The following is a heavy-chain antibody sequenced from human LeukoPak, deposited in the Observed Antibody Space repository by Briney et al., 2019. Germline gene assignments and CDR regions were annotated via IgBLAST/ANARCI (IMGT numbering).Heavy chain of an antibody. CDR1: GGSISSGGYS. CDR3: ARHNYDFWSGYYPDKGAYYYYYGMDV. D-gene: IGHD3-3*01. Sequence: SQTLSLTCAVSGGSISSGGYSWSWIRQPPGKGLEWIGYIYHSGSTYYNPSLKSRVTISVDTSKNQFSLKLSSVTAADTAVYYCARHNYDFWSGYYPDKGAYYYYYGMDVWGQGTTVTVSS. V-gene: IGHV4-30-2*01. J-gene: IGHJ6*02. CDR2: IYHSGST.